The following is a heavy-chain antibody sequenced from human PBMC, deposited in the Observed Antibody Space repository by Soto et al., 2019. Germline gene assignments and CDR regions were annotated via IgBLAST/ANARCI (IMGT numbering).Heavy chain of an antibody. CDR3: AREIRGYSRALDY. Sequence: KPSETLSLTCSVSGDSVNSENYYWTWIRQSPGKGLEWIGYAHSGGRTDYNPSLKSRVTISLDTPVNQFSLQLTSVTAADTAVYYCAREIRGYSRALDYWGQGTLVTVS. D-gene: IGHD5-18*01. V-gene: IGHV4-61*01. CDR1: GDSVNSENYY. CDR2: AHSGGRT. J-gene: IGHJ4*02.